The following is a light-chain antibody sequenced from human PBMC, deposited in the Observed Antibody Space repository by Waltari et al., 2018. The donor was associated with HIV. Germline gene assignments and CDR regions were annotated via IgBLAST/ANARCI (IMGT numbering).Light chain of an antibody. J-gene: IGLJ1*01. CDR1: SSNIGSNS. Sequence: QSVLTQPPSASGTPGQRVTISCSGSSSNIGSNSVYWYQPLPGTAPKLLIFRNNPRPSGYPDRFSGSKSGTSASLAISGLRSEEEAEYYWAACDDSLSGYVFGTGTKVTVL. V-gene: IGLV1-47*01. CDR3: AACDDSLSGYV. CDR2: RNN.